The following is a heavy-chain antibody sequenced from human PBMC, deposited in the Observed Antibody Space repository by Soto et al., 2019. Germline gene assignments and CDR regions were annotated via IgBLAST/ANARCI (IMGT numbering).Heavy chain of an antibody. CDR1: GGTFSNYA. J-gene: IGHJ5*02. D-gene: IGHD3-10*01. CDR3: AKGSWVHHGSEGGNWLDP. CDR2: ISHSGSST. V-gene: IGHV3-23*01. Sequence: EVQLLESGGGSVQPGGSLRLSCAASGGTFSNYAMNWVRQAPGKGLEWVSGISHSGSSTYYEDSVKGRFTISRDNSKNTLYLQMNSLRVEDTAVYYCAKGSWVHHGSEGGNWLDPWGQGTLVTVSS.